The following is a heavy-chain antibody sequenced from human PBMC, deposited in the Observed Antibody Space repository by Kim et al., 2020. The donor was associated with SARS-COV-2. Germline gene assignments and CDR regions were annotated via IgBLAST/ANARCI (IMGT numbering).Heavy chain of an antibody. CDR3: ARDGGSTG. D-gene: IGHD2-15*01. Sequence: SETLSLTCAVSGGSISSDHWWSWVRQPPGKGLEWIGEIYHSGSTKYIPSLKSRVTMSVDMSKNQFSLKLSSVTAADTAIYYCARDGGSTGWGQGTLITVSA. CDR2: IYHSGST. J-gene: IGHJ4*02. CDR1: GGSISSDHW. V-gene: IGHV4-4*02.